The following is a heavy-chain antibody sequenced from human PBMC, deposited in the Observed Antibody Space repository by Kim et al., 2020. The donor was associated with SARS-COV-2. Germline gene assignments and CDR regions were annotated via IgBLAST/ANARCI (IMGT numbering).Heavy chain of an antibody. J-gene: IGHJ4*02. D-gene: IGHD3-22*01. Sequence: AQKFQGRVTMTRDTSISTAYMELSRLRSDDTAVYYCARVSRDSSGYPHDYWGQGTLVTVSS. CDR3: ARVSRDSSGYPHDY. V-gene: IGHV1-2*02.